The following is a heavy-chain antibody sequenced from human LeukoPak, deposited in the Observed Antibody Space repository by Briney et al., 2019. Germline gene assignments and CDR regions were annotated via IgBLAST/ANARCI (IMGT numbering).Heavy chain of an antibody. V-gene: IGHV3-23*01. CDR2: ISGSAGST. Sequence: PGGSLRLSCAASGFTFSSYAMSWVRQAPGKGLEWVSAISGSAGSTYYADSVKGRFTISRDNSKNTLYLQMNSLRAEDTAVYYCAKDRSKYSSPYCDYWGQGTLVTVSS. CDR3: AKDRSKYSSPYCDY. J-gene: IGHJ4*02. CDR1: GFTFSSYA. D-gene: IGHD6-6*01.